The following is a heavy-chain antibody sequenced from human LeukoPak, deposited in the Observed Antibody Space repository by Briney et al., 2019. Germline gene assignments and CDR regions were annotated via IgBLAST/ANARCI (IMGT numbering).Heavy chain of an antibody. D-gene: IGHD2-8*02. Sequence: PSETLSLTCTVSGDSTSSSTYYWDWIRQAPGKGLEWIGNIFDSGTTHYNPSRKSRVTISGDTSKNQFSLKLNSVTAADTAIYYCATHRRSGSGGSENAFEIWGQGTMVTVSS. CDR3: ATHRRSGSGGSENAFEI. CDR2: IFDSGTT. V-gene: IGHV4-39*01. CDR1: GDSTSSSTYY. J-gene: IGHJ3*02.